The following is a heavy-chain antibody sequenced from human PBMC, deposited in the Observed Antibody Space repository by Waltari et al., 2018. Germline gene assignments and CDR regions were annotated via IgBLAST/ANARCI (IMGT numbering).Heavy chain of an antibody. Sequence: EVQLVESGGGLVKPGGSLRLSCAASGFAFSNYNMNWVRQAPGKGLEWVSSISGGGTYIYYSDSVKGRFTISRDNAKNSLFLQMNSLRAEDTAVYYCARENLGVIIFHYYFMDVWGKGTTVTISS. CDR3: ARENLGVIIFHYYFMDV. CDR1: GFAFSNYN. J-gene: IGHJ6*03. V-gene: IGHV3-21*06. D-gene: IGHD3-3*01. CDR2: ISGGGTYI.